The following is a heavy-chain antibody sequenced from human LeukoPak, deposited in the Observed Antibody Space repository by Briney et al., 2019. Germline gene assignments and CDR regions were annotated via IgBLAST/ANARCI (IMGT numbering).Heavy chain of an antibody. V-gene: IGHV3-23*01. CDR3: AKRIRDTAMAYFDY. D-gene: IGHD5-18*01. J-gene: IGHJ4*02. Sequence: PGGSLSLSCAASGFTFSSYAMSWVRQAPGKGLELVSAISAGGGSTYYADSVKGRFTISRDISKNTLYLQMNSLRAEDTAVYYCAKRIRDTAMAYFDYWGQGTLVTVSS. CDR2: ISAGGGST. CDR1: GFTFSSYA.